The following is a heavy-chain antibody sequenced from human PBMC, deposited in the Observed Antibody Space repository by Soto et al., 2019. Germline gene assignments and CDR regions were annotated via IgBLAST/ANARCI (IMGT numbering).Heavy chain of an antibody. V-gene: IGHV3-7*01. CDR1: GFTYSNYW. J-gene: IGHJ6*02. Sequence: GGSLRLSCVTSGFTYSNYWMGWVRQVPEKGLEWVAYMNPDGSQTFYVDSVKGRFTISRDNARNSLYLQMNSLRAEDTAVYYCARTINFGLPGNGMDVWGQGTTVTVSS. CDR3: ARTINFGLPGNGMDV. D-gene: IGHD3-16*01. CDR2: MNPDGSQT.